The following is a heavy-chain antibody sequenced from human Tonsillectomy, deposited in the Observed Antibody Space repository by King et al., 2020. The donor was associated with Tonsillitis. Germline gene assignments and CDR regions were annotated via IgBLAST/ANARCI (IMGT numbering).Heavy chain of an antibody. D-gene: IGHD4-17*01. CDR2: ISSSSNYI. Sequence: VQLVESGGGLVKPGGSLRLSCAASGFTFSSYSMNWVRQAPGKGLDWVSSISSSSNYIYYADSVKGRFTISRDNAKNSLYLQMNSLRAEDTAVYFCARDPPPGYGDYGGGDYWGQGTLVTVSS. CDR1: GFTFSSYS. V-gene: IGHV3-21*01. J-gene: IGHJ4*02. CDR3: ARDPPPGYGDYGGGDY.